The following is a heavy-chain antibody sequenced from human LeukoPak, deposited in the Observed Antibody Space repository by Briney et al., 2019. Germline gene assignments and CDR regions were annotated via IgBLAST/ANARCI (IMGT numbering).Heavy chain of an antibody. J-gene: IGHJ4*01. V-gene: IGHV4-4*07. D-gene: IGHD5-12*01. CDR1: GGSIRSYY. CDR3: ARASGYSGYDWVYYFDY. CDR2: IYTSGST. Sequence: SETLSLTCTVSGGSIRSYYWRWIRQPAGKGLEWIGRIYTSGSTNYNPSLKSRVTMSVDTSKNQFSLKLSSVTAADTAVYYCARASGYSGYDWVYYFDYWGQGTLVTVSS.